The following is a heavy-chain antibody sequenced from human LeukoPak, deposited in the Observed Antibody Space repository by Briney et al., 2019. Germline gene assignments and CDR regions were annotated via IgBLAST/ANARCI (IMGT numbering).Heavy chain of an antibody. CDR2: INHSGST. J-gene: IGHJ4*02. V-gene: IGHV4-34*01. Sequence: SETLSLTCAVYGGSFSGYYWSWIRQPPGKGLEWIGEINHSGSTNYNPSLKSRVTISVDTSKNQFSLKLSSVTAADTAVYYCARLLSGSGSYYFEYWGQGTLVTVSS. D-gene: IGHD3-10*01. CDR1: GGSFSGYY. CDR3: ARLLSGSGSYYFEY.